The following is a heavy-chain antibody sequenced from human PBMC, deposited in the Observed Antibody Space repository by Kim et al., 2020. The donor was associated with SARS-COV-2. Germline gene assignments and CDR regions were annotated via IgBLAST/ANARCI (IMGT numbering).Heavy chain of an antibody. CDR1: GFTFDDYA. V-gene: IGHV3-9*01. CDR2: ISWNSGSI. D-gene: IGHD3-22*01. Sequence: GGSLRLSCAASGFTFDDYAMHWVRQAPGKGLEWVSGISWNSGSIGYADSVKGRFTISRYNAKNSLYLQMNSLRAEDTALYYCAKDRNYYDSSGGAFDIWGQGTMVTVSS. CDR3: AKDRNYYDSSGGAFDI. J-gene: IGHJ3*02.